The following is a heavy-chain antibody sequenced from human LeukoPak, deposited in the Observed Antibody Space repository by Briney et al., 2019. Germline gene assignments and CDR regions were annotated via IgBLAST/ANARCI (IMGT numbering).Heavy chain of an antibody. V-gene: IGHV4-59*01. CDR2: IFYSGST. Sequence: SETLSLTCTVSGGSISSYYWSCIRQPPGKGLEWIGYIFYSGSTNYNPSLKSRVTISVDTSKNQFSLKLSSVTAADTAVYYCAGTYYYDSSGYYHYSVWGQGTLVTVSS. D-gene: IGHD3-22*01. J-gene: IGHJ4*02. CDR3: AGTYYYDSSGYYHYSV. CDR1: GGSISSYY.